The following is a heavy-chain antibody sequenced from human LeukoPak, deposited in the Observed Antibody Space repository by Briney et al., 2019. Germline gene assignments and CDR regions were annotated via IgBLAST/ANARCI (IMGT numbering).Heavy chain of an antibody. CDR3: ARTVDYCGSGNYPFPYNWFDP. J-gene: IGHJ5*02. CDR1: GGSFSGYY. CDR2: INHSGST. Sequence: SETLSLTCAVYGGSFSGYYWSWICQPPGKGLEWIGEINHSGSTNYNPSLKSRVTISVDSSRNQFSLKLTSVTAADTAVYYCARTVDYCGSGNYPFPYNWFDPWGQGTLVTVSS. V-gene: IGHV4-34*01. D-gene: IGHD3-10*01.